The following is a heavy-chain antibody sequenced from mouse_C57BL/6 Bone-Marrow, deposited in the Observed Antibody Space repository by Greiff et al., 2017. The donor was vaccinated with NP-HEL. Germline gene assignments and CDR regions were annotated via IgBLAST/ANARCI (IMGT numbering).Heavy chain of an antibody. V-gene: IGHV1-4*01. J-gene: IGHJ2*01. CDR3: AREGYYGGYYFDD. D-gene: IGHD1-1*01. CDR2: INPSSGYT. Sequence: QVQLKQSGAELARPGASVKMSCKASGYAFTSYTMHWVKPRPGQGLEWIGYINPSSGYTKYNQKFKDKATLTADKSSSTAYRQLSSLTSEDSAVYYCAREGYYGGYYFDDWGQGTTLTVSS. CDR1: GYAFTSYT.